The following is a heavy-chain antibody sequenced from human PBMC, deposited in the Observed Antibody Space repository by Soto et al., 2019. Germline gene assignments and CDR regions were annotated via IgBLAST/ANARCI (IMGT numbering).Heavy chain of an antibody. V-gene: IGHV3-48*01. Sequence: GGSLRLSCAASGFTFSTYSMNWVRQAPGKGLEWVAYISSTSDTIYYADSVKGRSTISRDNAKNSLYLQMNSLGAEDTAVYFCARDPLGYDNDTFPPPYRGFDYSGQGTLFTVSS. J-gene: IGHJ4*02. D-gene: IGHD3-9*01. CDR2: ISSTSDTI. CDR3: ARDPLGYDNDTFPPPYRGFDY. CDR1: GFTFSTYS.